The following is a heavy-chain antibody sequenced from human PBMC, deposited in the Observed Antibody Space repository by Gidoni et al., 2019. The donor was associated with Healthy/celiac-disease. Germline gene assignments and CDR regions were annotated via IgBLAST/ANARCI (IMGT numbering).Heavy chain of an antibody. D-gene: IGHD3-22*01. Sequence: EVQLVESGGGLVKPGGSLRLSCAASGFTFSSYSMNWVRQAPGKGLEWVSSISSSSSYIYYADSVKGRFTISRDNAKNSLYLQMNSLRAEDTAVYYCASSLTYYYDSSGYYYVFPFDYWGQGTLVTVSS. J-gene: IGHJ4*02. CDR2: ISSSSSYI. CDR1: GFTFSSYS. CDR3: ASSLTYYYDSSGYYYVFPFDY. V-gene: IGHV3-21*01.